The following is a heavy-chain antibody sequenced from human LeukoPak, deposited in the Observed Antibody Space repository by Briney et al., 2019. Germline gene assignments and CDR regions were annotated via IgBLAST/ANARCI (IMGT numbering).Heavy chain of an antibody. CDR1: GYSISSGYY. D-gene: IGHD1-26*01. CDR2: IYHSGST. Sequence: SETLSLTCTVSGYSISSGYYWGWIRQPPGKGLEWIGSIYHSGSTYYNPSLKSRVTISVDTSKNQFSLKLSSVTAADTAVYYCAGGGAYSGRYCDYWGQGTLVTVSS. J-gene: IGHJ4*02. V-gene: IGHV4-38-2*02. CDR3: AGGGAYSGRYCDY.